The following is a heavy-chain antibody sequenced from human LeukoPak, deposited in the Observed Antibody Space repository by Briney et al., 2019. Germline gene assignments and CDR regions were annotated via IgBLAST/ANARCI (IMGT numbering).Heavy chain of an antibody. D-gene: IGHD6-19*01. J-gene: IGHJ4*02. CDR2: ISFDGSNK. Sequence: GGSLRLSCAASGFTFSNFAMHWVRQAPGNGLQWVAVISFDGSNKYYADSVKGRFSISRDNSKDTLHLQMSSLRDEDTAVYFCAGVSESGWYYFDYWGQGTLVTVSS. CDR1: GFTFSNFA. CDR3: AGVSESGWYYFDY. V-gene: IGHV3-30*03.